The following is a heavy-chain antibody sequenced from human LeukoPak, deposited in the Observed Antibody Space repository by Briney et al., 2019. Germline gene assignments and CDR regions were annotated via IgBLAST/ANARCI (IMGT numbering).Heavy chain of an antibody. Sequence: GGSLRLSCVASGFTFTNYGMHWVRQAPGRGLEWVAVIWSGGTDTHYADSVKGRFTISRDNSKNTLYLQMNSLRAEDTAVYYCAKDESYGGFDYWGQGTLVTVSS. J-gene: IGHJ4*02. CDR3: AKDESYGGFDY. D-gene: IGHD5-18*01. CDR2: IWSGGTDT. CDR1: GFTFTNYG. V-gene: IGHV3-33*06.